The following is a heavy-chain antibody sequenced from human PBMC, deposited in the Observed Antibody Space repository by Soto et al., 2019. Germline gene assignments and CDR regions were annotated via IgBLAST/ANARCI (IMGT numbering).Heavy chain of an antibody. V-gene: IGHV4-34*01. Sequence: SETLSLTCAVCGGSFSGYYWSWIRQPPGKGLEWIGEINHSGSTNYNPSLKSRVTISVDTSKNQFSLKLSSVTAADTAVYYCARWYYYYGMDVWGQGTTVTVSS. CDR2: INHSGST. J-gene: IGHJ6*02. CDR3: ARWYYYYGMDV. CDR1: GGSFSGYY.